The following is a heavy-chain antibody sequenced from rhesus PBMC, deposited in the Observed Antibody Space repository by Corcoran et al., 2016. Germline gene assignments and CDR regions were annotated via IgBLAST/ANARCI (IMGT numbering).Heavy chain of an antibody. J-gene: IGHJ4*01. V-gene: IGHV4-169*02. D-gene: IGHD1-20*01. CDR3: ASDPAGTNLDY. Sequence: QLQLQESGPGLVKPSETLSVTCAVSGGSISSSYWSWIPQAPVKGLEWIGYIFGSGSSTNYNPSLKMRVTLSVDTSKNQLSLKLSSVTAADTAVYYCASDPAGTNLDYWGQGVLVTVSS. CDR2: IFGSGSST. CDR1: GGSISSSY.